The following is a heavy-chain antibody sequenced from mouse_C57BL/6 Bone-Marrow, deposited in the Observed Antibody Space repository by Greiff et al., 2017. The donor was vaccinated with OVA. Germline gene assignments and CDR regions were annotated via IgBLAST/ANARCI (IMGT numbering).Heavy chain of an antibody. CDR1: GYTFTSYD. J-gene: IGHJ4*01. Sequence: VKLVESGPELVKPGASVKLSCKASGYTFTSYDINWVKQRPGQGLEWIGWIYPRDGSTKYNEKFKGKATLTVDTSSSTAYMELHSLTSEDSAVYFCARRMVPRYYAMDYWGQGTSVTVSS. V-gene: IGHV1-85*01. CDR3: ARRMVPRYYAMDY. CDR2: IYPRDGST. D-gene: IGHD1-1*02.